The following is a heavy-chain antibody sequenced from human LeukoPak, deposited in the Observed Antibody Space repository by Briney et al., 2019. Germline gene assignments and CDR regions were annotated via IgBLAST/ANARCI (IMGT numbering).Heavy chain of an antibody. CDR3: ARARRGYVRLDY. Sequence: GGSLRLSCAASGFSFSTYSMNWVRQAPGKGLEWVSYIYRSGTTIYYADSVKGRFTISRDNAKNSLYLQMNILRDEDTAVYYCARARRGYVRLDYWGQGTLVTVSS. D-gene: IGHD5-12*01. V-gene: IGHV3-48*02. CDR1: GFSFSTYS. J-gene: IGHJ4*02. CDR2: IYRSGTTI.